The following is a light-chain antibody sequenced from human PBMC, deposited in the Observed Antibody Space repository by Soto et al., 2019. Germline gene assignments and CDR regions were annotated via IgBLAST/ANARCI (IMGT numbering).Light chain of an antibody. CDR2: FNTDGSH. CDR3: QTWGTGIQKV. CDR1: SGHSTYA. Sequence: QLVLTQPRSASASLGAAVTLSSTLSSGHSTYAIAWHQKKAERCPRYLMRFNTDGSHIKGDGIPDRFSGSSSGAERYLTISSLQSEHEADYYCQTWGTGIQKVFGGGTKVTVL. V-gene: IGLV4-69*01. J-gene: IGLJ3*02.